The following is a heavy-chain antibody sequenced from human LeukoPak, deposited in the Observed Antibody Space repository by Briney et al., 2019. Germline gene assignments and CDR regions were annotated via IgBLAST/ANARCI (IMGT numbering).Heavy chain of an antibody. V-gene: IGHV4-30-4*01. CDR3: ARYGSGSHNY. J-gene: IGHJ4*02. CDR2: IYYSGST. D-gene: IGHD3-10*01. CDR1: GGSISSGDYY. Sequence: SQTLSLTCTVSGGSISSGDYYWSWIRQPPGKGLEWIGYIYYSGSTYYKPSLKSRVTISADTSKNQFSLKLSSVTAADTAVYYCARYGSGSHNYWGQGTVVTVSS.